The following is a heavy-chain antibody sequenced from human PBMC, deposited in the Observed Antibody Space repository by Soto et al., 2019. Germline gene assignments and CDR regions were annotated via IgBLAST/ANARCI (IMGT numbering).Heavy chain of an antibody. J-gene: IGHJ6*02. CDR2: IYYSGST. V-gene: IGHV4-39*01. Sequence: SETLSLTCTVSGGSISSSSYYWCWIRHPPGKGLEWIGSIYYSGSTYYNPSLKSRVTISVDTSKNQFSLKLSSVTAADTAVYYCARQGDNWNYAVYYYYGMDVWGQGTTVTVS. D-gene: IGHD1-7*01. CDR3: ARQGDNWNYAVYYYYGMDV. CDR1: GGSISSSSYY.